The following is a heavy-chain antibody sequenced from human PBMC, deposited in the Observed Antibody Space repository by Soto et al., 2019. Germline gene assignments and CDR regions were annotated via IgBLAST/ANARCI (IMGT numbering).Heavy chain of an antibody. CDR2: ISYDGSNK. D-gene: IGHD3-3*01. V-gene: IGHV3-30*03. CDR1: GFNFSNYG. CDR3: ARTALKNYDFWSGFGY. Sequence: QEQLAESGGGVVQPGRSLRLSCAASGFNFSNYGMHWVRQAPGKGLEWVALISYDGSNKYADSVKGRFTISRDNSKNTLYLQMNSLRAEYTAVYYCARTALKNYDFWSGFGYWGQGTLVTVSS. J-gene: IGHJ4*02.